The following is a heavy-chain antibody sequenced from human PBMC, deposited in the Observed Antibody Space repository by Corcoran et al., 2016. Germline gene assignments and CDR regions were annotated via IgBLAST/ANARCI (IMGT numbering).Heavy chain of an antibody. V-gene: IGHV1-69*01. CDR1: GGTFSSYA. J-gene: IGHJ6*02. Sequence: QVQLVQSGAEVKKPGSSVKVSCKASGGTFSSYAISWVRQAPGQGLEWMGGIIPIFGTANYAQKFQGRVTITADESTSTAYMELSSLRSEDTAVYYWARHDVVVPAAMGGGYYYGMDVWGQGTTVTVSS. D-gene: IGHD2-2*01. CDR2: IIPIFGTA. CDR3: ARHDVVVPAAMGGGYYYGMDV.